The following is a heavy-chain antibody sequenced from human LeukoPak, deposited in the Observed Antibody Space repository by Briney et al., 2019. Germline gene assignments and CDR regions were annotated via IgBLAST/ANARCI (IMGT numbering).Heavy chain of an antibody. CDR2: ISSSSSYI. V-gene: IGHV3-21*01. Sequence: GGSLRLSCVASGFTFSSYSMKWVRQAPGKGLEWVSSISSSSSYIDYADSVKGRFTISRDNAKNTLYLQMNSLRAEDTAVYYCARDHLYCSSTSCYDFNDAFDIWGQGTMVTVSS. J-gene: IGHJ3*02. CDR1: GFTFSSYS. D-gene: IGHD2-2*01. CDR3: ARDHLYCSSTSCYDFNDAFDI.